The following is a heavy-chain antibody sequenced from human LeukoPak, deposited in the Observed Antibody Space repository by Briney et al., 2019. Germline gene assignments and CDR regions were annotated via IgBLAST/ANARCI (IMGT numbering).Heavy chain of an antibody. J-gene: IGHJ4*02. CDR2: ISSSSSYI. Sequence: GGSLRHSCAASGFTFSSHSMNWIRQAPGKGLEWVSSISSSSSYIYYADSVKGRFTISRDNAKNSLYLQMNSLRAEDTAVYYCARDKAAAGYFDYWGQGTLVTVSS. CDR1: GFTFSSHS. CDR3: ARDKAAAGYFDY. V-gene: IGHV3-21*01. D-gene: IGHD6-13*01.